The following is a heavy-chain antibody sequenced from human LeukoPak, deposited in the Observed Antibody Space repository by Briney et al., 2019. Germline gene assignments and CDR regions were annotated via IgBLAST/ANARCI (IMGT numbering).Heavy chain of an antibody. D-gene: IGHD3-9*01. CDR1: GFTFSSYW. V-gene: IGHV3-7*01. CDR3: ARDNTYYDILTGYSA. Sequence: GGSLRLSCATSGFTFSSYWMSWVRQAPGKGLEWVANIKQDGSEKYYVDSVKGRFTISRDNAKNSLYLQMNSLRAEDTAVYYCARDNTYYDILTGYSAWGQGTLVTVSS. J-gene: IGHJ5*02. CDR2: IKQDGSEK.